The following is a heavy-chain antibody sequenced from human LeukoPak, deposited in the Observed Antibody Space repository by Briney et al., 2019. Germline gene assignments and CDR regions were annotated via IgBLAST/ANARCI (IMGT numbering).Heavy chain of an antibody. CDR3: ARHINGGYDY. CDR1: GGSISSSSYY. D-gene: IGHD1-26*01. CDR2: IYYSGST. J-gene: IGHJ4*02. V-gene: IGHV4-39*01. Sequence: HSETLSLTCTVSGGSISSSSYYWGWIRQPPGKGLEWIGSIYYSGSTYYNPSLKSRVTISVDTSKNQFSLKLSSVTAADTAVYYCARHINGGYDYWGQGTLVTVSS.